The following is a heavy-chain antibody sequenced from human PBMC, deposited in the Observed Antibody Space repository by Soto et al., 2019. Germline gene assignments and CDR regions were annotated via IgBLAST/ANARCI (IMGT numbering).Heavy chain of an antibody. Sequence: QMQLVQSGPEVKKPGTSVKVSCKASGFTFTSSAMQWVRQARGQRLEWIGWIVVGSGNTNYAQKFQERVTITRDMSTSPGYRELSSLRSEDTAGYYGAADLEDYGSGSYSDYWGQGTLVTVSS. V-gene: IGHV1-58*02. CDR1: GFTFTSSA. J-gene: IGHJ4*02. CDR3: AADLEDYGSGSYSDY. D-gene: IGHD3-10*01. CDR2: IVVGSGNT.